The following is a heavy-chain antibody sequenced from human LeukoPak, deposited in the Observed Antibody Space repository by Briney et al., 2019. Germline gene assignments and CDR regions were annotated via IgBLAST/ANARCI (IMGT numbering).Heavy chain of an antibody. V-gene: IGHV4-39*01. CDR3: ARFSAQGLTYYDFWSGYYYFDY. CDR1: GGSISSSSYY. CDR2: IYYSGST. J-gene: IGHJ4*02. Sequence: SETLSLTCTVSGGSISSSSYYWGWIRQPPGKGLEWIGSIYYSGSTYYNPSLKSRVTISVDTSKNQFSLRLSSVTAADTAVYYCARFSAQGLTYYDFWSGYYYFDYWGQGTLVTVSS. D-gene: IGHD3-3*01.